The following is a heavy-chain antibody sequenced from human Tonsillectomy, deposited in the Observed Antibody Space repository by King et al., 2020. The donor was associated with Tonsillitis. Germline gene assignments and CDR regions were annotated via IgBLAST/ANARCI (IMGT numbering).Heavy chain of an antibody. J-gene: IGHJ4*02. D-gene: IGHD3-10*01. CDR3: ARVGAYGSGSYLVY. CDR1: GYTFTGYY. Sequence: VQLVQSGAEVKKPGASVKVSCKASGYTFTGYYIHWVRQAPGQGLEWMGWINPNSGGTNYAQSFQGRVTVTRYTSSSTAYMDLGRLRSDDTAAYYCARVGAYGSGSYLVYWGQGTLVTVSS. V-gene: IGHV1-2*02. CDR2: INPNSGGT.